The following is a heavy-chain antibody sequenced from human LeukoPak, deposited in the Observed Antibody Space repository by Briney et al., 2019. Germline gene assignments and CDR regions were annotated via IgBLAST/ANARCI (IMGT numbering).Heavy chain of an antibody. CDR2: ISYDGSNK. CDR1: GFTFSSYW. J-gene: IGHJ5*02. V-gene: IGHV3-30*01. D-gene: IGHD2-2*01. CDR3: ARESNPVVVPADNWFDP. Sequence: GGSLRLSCAASGFTFSSYWMSWVRQAPGKGLEWVAVISYDGSNKYYADSVKGRFTISRDNSKNTLYLQMNSLRAEDTAVYYCARESNPVVVPADNWFDPWGQGTLVTVSS.